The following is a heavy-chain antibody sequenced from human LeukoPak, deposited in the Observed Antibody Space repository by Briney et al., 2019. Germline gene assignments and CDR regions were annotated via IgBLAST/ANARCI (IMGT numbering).Heavy chain of an antibody. CDR3: ARMSSNLPGIDY. V-gene: IGHV2-70*11. J-gene: IGHJ4*02. Sequence: SGPTLVNPTETLTLTCTFSGFSLNTAGMCVNWIRQPPGKALEWLARIDWDGAAYYSSSLKTRLTISKDTSQNQVVLTMTSVDPVDTATYYWARMSSNLPGIDYWGQGTLVTVSS. D-gene: IGHD2-2*01. CDR1: GFSLNTAGMC. CDR2: IDWDGAA.